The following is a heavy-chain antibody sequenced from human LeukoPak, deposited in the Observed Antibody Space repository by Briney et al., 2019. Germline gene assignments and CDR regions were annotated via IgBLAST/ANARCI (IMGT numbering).Heavy chain of an antibody. CDR1: GGSISSSTYY. D-gene: IGHD1-26*01. CDR2: INHSGST. J-gene: IGHJ1*01. V-gene: IGHV4-39*07. Sequence: SETLSLTCTVSGGSISSSTYYWAWVRQPPGKGLEWIGEINHSGSTNYNPSLKSRVTISVDKSKSQFSLNVSSVTAADTAVYYCARAEVVGAHLRSGYFQHWGQGTLVIVSS. CDR3: ARAEVVGAHLRSGYFQH.